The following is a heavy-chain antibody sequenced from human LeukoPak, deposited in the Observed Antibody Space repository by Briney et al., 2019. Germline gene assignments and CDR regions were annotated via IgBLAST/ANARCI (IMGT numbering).Heavy chain of an antibody. Sequence: SETLSLTCTVSGGSISTYYWSWIRQPPGKRLEWIGYIYYSGSTNYNPSLKSRVTISVDTSKNQFSLKLSSVTAADTAVYYCARGGDIAVAAIPLDYWGQGTLVTVSS. CDR2: IYYSGST. V-gene: IGHV4-59*12. CDR3: ARGGDIAVAAIPLDY. J-gene: IGHJ4*02. CDR1: GGSISTYY. D-gene: IGHD6-19*01.